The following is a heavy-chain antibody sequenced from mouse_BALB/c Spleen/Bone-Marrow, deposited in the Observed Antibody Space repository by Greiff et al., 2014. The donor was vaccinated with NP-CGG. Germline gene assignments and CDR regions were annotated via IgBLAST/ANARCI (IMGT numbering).Heavy chain of an antibody. Sequence: EVQLVESGGGSVKLGGSLKLSCAASGFTFSNYYMSWVRQTPEKRLELVAAINRSGGSTYYPDTVKGRFTISRDDAKNTLYLQMSSLKSEDTAWYYCARHGSSYAMDYWGQGTSVTFPS. D-gene: IGHD1-1*01. CDR2: INRSGGST. CDR1: GFTFSNYY. CDR3: ARHGSSYAMDY. V-gene: IGHV5-6-2*01. J-gene: IGHJ4*01.